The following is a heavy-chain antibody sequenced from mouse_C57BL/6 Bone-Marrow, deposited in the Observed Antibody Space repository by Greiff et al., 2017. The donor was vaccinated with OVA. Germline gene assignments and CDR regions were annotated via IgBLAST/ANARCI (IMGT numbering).Heavy chain of an antibody. CDR2: INPSTGGT. J-gene: IGHJ3*01. D-gene: IGHD4-1*01. CDR1: GYSFTGYY. Sequence: VQLKESGPELVKPGASVKISCKASGYSFTGYYMNWVKQSPEKSLEWIGEINPSTGGTTYNQKFKAKATLTVDNSSSTAYMQLKSLTSEDSAVDYCARGGTSPFAYWGQGTRVTVSA. CDR3: ARGGTSPFAY. V-gene: IGHV1-42*01.